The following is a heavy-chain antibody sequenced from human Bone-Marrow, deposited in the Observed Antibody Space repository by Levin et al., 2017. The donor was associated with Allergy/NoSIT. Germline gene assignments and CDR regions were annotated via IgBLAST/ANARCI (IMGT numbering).Heavy chain of an antibody. Sequence: KPSETLSLTCSVSGVSVSSNGYYWAWIRQPPGKGLEWIGSLYYNGRSHYSPSLKSRVTLSVDASKNQFSLKLKSVTAADTAVYYCAISTPQLAVLGNDAFDIWGRGTVVTVSS. CDR3: AISTPQLAVLGNDAFDI. CDR1: GVSVSSNGYY. D-gene: IGHD3-16*01. V-gene: IGHV4-39*07. CDR2: LYYNGRS. J-gene: IGHJ3*02.